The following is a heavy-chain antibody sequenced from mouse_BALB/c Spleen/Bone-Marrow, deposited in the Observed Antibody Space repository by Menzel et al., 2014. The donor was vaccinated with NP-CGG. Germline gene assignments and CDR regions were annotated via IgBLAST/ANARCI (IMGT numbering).Heavy chain of an antibody. D-gene: IGHD2-1*01. J-gene: IGHJ2*01. CDR1: GYTFTSYW. CDR3: ARGLYGNSGY. CDR2: IDPSDSYT. V-gene: IGHV1-69*02. Sequence: VQLVESGAELVKPGASVKLSCKASGYTFTSYWMHWVKQRPGQGLEWIGEIDPSDSYTNYNQKFKGKATLTVDKSSSTAYMQLSGLTSEDSAVYYCARGLYGNSGYWGQGTTLTVSS.